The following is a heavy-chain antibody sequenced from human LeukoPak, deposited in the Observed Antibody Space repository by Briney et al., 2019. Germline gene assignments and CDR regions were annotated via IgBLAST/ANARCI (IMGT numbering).Heavy chain of an antibody. CDR2: INPNSGGT. CDR1: GYTFTCYY. Sequence: ASVKVSCKASGYTFTCYYMHWVRQAPGQGLEWMGRINPNSGGTNYAQKFQGRVTMTRDASISTAYMELSRLRSDDTAVYYCASRIYYDSSGYYLDDAFDIWGQGTMVTVSS. V-gene: IGHV1-2*06. CDR3: ASRIYYDSSGYYLDDAFDI. D-gene: IGHD3-22*01. J-gene: IGHJ3*02.